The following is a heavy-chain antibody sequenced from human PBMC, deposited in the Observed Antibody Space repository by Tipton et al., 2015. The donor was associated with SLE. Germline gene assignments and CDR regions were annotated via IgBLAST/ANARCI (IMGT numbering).Heavy chain of an antibody. D-gene: IGHD2-21*01. CDR1: GFTFSSYG. J-gene: IGHJ3*02. CDR2: IWYDGSNQ. V-gene: IGHV3-33*08. CDR3: ARDRTLVVDAFDI. Sequence: SLRLSCAASGFTFSSYGMHWVRQAPGKGLEWVAVIWYDGSNQYYTDSVKGRFTISRDNSKNTLYLQMNSLRAEDTAVYCCARDRTLVVDAFDIWGQGTMVTVSS.